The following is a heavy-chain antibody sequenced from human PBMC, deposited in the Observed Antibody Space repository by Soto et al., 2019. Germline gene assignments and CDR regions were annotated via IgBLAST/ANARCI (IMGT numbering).Heavy chain of an antibody. CDR3: VRQRNSIRSQAYLDY. Sequence: NPSETLSLTCTVSGGSVSNSNYYWGWIRQSPGKGLEWIGSVYYRGRSYSKSSVKSRVTISVDTSKNQFSLNLNSVTAADTAVYFCVRQRNSIRSQAYLDYWGPGGLVTVSS. J-gene: IGHJ4*02. D-gene: IGHD2-2*02. V-gene: IGHV4-39*01. CDR2: VYYRGRS. CDR1: GGSVSNSNYY.